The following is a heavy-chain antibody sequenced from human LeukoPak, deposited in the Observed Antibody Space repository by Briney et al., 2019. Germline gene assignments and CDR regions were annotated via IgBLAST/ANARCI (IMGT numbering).Heavy chain of an antibody. V-gene: IGHV3-21*01. CDR1: GFTFSSYS. J-gene: IGHJ4*02. CDR3: ARDSNYGGPPGLFDY. Sequence: GSLRLSCAASGFTFSSYSMNWVRQAPGKGLEWVSSISSSSSYIYYADSVKGRFTISRDNAKNSLYLQMNSLRAEDTAVYYCARDSNYGGPPGLFDYWGQGTLVTVSS. CDR2: ISSSSSYI. D-gene: IGHD4-23*01.